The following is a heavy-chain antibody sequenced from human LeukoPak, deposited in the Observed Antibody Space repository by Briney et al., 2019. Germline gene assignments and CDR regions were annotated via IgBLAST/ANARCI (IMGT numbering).Heavy chain of an antibody. J-gene: IGHJ3*02. CDR1: GFTFSSYG. CDR3: AKDLDSSGYYLDAFDI. D-gene: IGHD3-22*01. CDR2: ISYDGSNK. V-gene: IGHV3-30*18. Sequence: PGGSLRLSCAASGFTFSSYGMPWVRQAPGKGLEWVAVISYDGSNKYYADSVKGRFTISRDNSKNTLYLQMNSLRAEDTAVYYCAKDLDSSGYYLDAFDIWGQGTMVTVSS.